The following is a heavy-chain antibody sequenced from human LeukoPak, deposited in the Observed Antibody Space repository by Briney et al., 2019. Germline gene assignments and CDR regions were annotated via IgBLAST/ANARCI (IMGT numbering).Heavy chain of an antibody. CDR2: ISSSGTYT. J-gene: IGHJ4*02. CDR3: ARDYRARLDY. CDR1: GFTFSSYW. V-gene: IGHV3-21*01. Sequence: PGGSLRLSCAASGFTFSSYWMHWVRQAPGKGLEWVSSISSSGTYTYYADSVKGRFTISRDNAKNSLYLQMSSLTAEDTALYYCARDYRARLDYWGQGTLVTVSS.